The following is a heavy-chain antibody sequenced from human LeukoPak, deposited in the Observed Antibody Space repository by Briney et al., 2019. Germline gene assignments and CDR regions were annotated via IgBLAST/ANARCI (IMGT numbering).Heavy chain of an antibody. CDR2: ISSNGGST. Sequence: GGSLRLSCSASGFTFSSYAMHWVRQAPGKGLEYVSAISSNGGSTYYADTVKGRFTISRDNSKNTLYLQMSSLRAEDTAVYYCAPSPYYYESSGYSAWGQGTLVTVSS. CDR3: APSPYYYESSGYSA. D-gene: IGHD3-22*01. V-gene: IGHV3-64D*06. J-gene: IGHJ5*02. CDR1: GFTFSSYA.